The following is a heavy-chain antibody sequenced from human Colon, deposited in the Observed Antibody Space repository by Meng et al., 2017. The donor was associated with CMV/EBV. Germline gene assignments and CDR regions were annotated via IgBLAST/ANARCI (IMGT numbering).Heavy chain of an antibody. V-gene: IGHV1-2*02. Sequence: QVELVQSGAEVKKPVASVKVSCKASGYTFTGYYMHWVRQAPGQGLEWMGWINPNSGGTNYAQKFQGRVTMTRDTSISTAYMELSRLRSDDTAVYYCARAPYNWNDEGWFDPWGQGTLVTVSS. J-gene: IGHJ5*02. CDR1: GYTFTGYY. CDR2: INPNSGGT. D-gene: IGHD1-20*01. CDR3: ARAPYNWNDEGWFDP.